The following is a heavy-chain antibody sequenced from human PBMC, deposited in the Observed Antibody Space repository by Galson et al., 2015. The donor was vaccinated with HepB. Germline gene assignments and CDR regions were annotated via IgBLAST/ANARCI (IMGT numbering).Heavy chain of an antibody. J-gene: IGHJ4*02. CDR3: AKGRWEPGYFDY. D-gene: IGHD1-26*01. V-gene: IGHV3-30*18. Sequence: SLRLSCAASGFTFSSYGMHWVRQAPGKGLEWVAVISYDGSNKYYADSVKGRFTISRDNSKNTLYLQMNSLRAEDTAVYYCAKGRWEPGYFDYWGQGTLVTVSS. CDR1: GFTFSSYG. CDR2: ISYDGSNK.